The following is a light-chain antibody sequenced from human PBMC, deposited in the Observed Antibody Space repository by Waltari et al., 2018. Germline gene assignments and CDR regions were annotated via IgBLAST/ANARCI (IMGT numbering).Light chain of an antibody. Sequence: SYVLTQPASVSVAPGQTATITCGGKSIGTKSVHWYQQTAGQTPVLVVYDDIKRPSGVPARFSGSNSGNTATLTISRVEDGDEADYYCQVWDSSSNHAVFGGGTKLTVL. CDR1: SIGTKS. CDR2: DDI. CDR3: QVWDSSSNHAV. J-gene: IGLJ2*01. V-gene: IGLV3-21*02.